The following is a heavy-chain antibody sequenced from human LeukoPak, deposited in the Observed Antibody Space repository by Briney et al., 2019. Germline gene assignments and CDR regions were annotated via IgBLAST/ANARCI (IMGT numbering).Heavy chain of an antibody. CDR1: GYTFTSYW. CDR3: ARGGTATRIFDY. J-gene: IGHJ4*02. V-gene: IGHV5-51*01. CDR2: IYPGDFDT. D-gene: IGHD1-1*01. Sequence: GESLKISCKASGYTFTSYWIVWVRQMPGKGLEWMGIIYPGDFDTRYSPSFQGQVTISADKSINTAYLQWSSLKASDTAMYYCARGGTATRIFDYWGQGILVTVSS.